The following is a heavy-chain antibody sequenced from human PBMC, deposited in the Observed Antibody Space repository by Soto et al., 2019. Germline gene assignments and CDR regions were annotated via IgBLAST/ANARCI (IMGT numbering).Heavy chain of an antibody. CDR1: GGGYSSYT. D-gene: IGHD4-4*01. V-gene: IGHV1-69*02. CDR3: AIGATVTTGSYNYYYYYMDV. CDR2: IIPILGIA. J-gene: IGHJ6*03. Sequence: SVNVSRKAAGGGYSSYTISWGRQAPGQGLEWMGRIIPILGIANYAQKFQGRVTITADKSTSTAYMELSSLRSEDTAVYYCAIGATVTTGSYNYYYYYMDVWGKGTTVTVSS.